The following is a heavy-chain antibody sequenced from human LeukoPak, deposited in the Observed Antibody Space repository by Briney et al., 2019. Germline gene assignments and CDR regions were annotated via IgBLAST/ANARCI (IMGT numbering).Heavy chain of an antibody. Sequence: GGSLRLSCAASGFTFSSYWMHWVRQAPGKGLVRVSRINSDGSSTSYADSVKGRFTISRDNAKSTLYLQMNSLRAEDTAVYYCAREPVAGHFDYWGQGTLVTVSS. CDR2: INSDGSST. CDR3: AREPVAGHFDY. V-gene: IGHV3-74*01. J-gene: IGHJ4*02. D-gene: IGHD6-19*01. CDR1: GFTFSSYW.